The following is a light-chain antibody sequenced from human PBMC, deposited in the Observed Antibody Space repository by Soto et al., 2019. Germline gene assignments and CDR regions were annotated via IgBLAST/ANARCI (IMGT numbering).Light chain of an antibody. V-gene: IGLV2-11*01. CDR3: CSYAGSYTSV. CDR1: SSDVGTYNY. CDR2: DVS. Sequence: QSALTQPRSVSGSPGQSVTISCTGTSSDVGTYNYVSWYQQHPGKAPKLMIYDVSQRPSGVPDCFTGSKSGNTASLTISGLQAEDESDYYGCSYAGSYTSVFGGGTKLTVL. J-gene: IGLJ2*01.